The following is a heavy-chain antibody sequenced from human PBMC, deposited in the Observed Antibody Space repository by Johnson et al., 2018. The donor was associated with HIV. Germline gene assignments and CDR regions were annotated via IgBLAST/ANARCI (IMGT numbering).Heavy chain of an antibody. J-gene: IGHJ3*02. Sequence: QVQLVESGGGLVQPGRSLRLSCAASRFTFTNYWMHWVRQAPGKGLEWVAVISYDGSNKYYADSVKGRFTISRDNSKNTLYLQMNSLRAEDTAVYYCARLRGAFDIWGQGTMVTVSS. V-gene: IGHV3-30*03. CDR3: ARLRGAFDI. CDR2: ISYDGSNK. CDR1: RFTFTNYW.